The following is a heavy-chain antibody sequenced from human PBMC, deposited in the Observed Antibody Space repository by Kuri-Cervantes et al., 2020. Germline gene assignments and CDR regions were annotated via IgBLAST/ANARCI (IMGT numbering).Heavy chain of an antibody. Sequence: ASVKVSCKASGYTFTGYYMHWVRQAPGQGLEWMGWINPNSGGTNYAQKFQGRVTMTRDTSISTAYMELSRLRSDDTAVYYCATGGYCSGGSCYGNYYYYYGMDVWGQGTTVTVSS. CDR2: INPNSGGT. D-gene: IGHD2-15*01. CDR3: ATGGYCSGGSCYGNYYYYYGMDV. CDR1: GYTFTGYY. J-gene: IGHJ6*02. V-gene: IGHV1-2*02.